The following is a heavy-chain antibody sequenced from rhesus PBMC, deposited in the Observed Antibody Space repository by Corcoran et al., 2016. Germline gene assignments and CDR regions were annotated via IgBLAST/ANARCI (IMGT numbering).Heavy chain of an antibody. J-gene: IGHJ5-1*01. V-gene: IGHV4-147*01. Sequence: QLQLQESGPGVGRPSETLSLPCAAACASIRHRGWTWIRHPPGKGLEWIGRISGGSGSTSYSPSLKSRVTISTYTSKSQFSLRLISLTAADTAVYYCANGGPDKDRFDVWGPGVLVTVSS. CDR3: ANGGPDKDRFDV. CDR2: ISGGSGST. CDR1: CASIRHRG. D-gene: IGHD3-34*01.